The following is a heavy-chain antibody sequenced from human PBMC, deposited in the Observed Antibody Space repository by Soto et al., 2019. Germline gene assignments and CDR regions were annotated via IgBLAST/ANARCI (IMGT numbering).Heavy chain of an antibody. J-gene: IGHJ5*02. V-gene: IGHV4-61*01. D-gene: IGHD5-18*01. Sequence: SESLSLTCAVSGDSVTSGNYYWGWLRQRPGKGLELISHIYSGGSTNYSPSVKSRVTISLDTSNNQFSLKVTSVTAADTAVYYCAMIPVDTSMIYWFDPWGQGTLVTVSS. CDR3: AMIPVDTSMIYWFDP. CDR2: IYSGGST. CDR1: GDSVTSGNYY.